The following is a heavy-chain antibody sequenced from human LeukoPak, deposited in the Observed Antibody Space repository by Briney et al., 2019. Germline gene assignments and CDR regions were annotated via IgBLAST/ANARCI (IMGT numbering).Heavy chain of an antibody. V-gene: IGHV4-59*01. CDR3: ARDLADGSGSYYSRPLDY. Sequence: PSETLSLTCTVSGSSISTYYWSWIRQPPGKGLEWIGYISYSGSTKFNPSLRSRVTISADTSKNQISLKLDSVTAADTAVYYCARDLADGSGSYYSRPLDYWGQGTLVTVSS. CDR1: GSSISTYY. J-gene: IGHJ4*01. D-gene: IGHD3-10*01. CDR2: ISYSGST.